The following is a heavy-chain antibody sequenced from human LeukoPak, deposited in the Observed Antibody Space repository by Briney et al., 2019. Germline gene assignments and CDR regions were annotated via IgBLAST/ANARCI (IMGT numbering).Heavy chain of an antibody. J-gene: IGHJ4*02. CDR2: IYYSGSV. Sequence: SETLSLTCTVSGGSLTSYYWSWIRQPPGKGLQWIGYIYYSGSVNYNPSLKSRVTISVDTSKNQFSLNLSSVTAADTAVYYCARLGSYFDYWGQGNQVTVSS. CDR3: ARLGSYFDY. CDR1: GGSLTSYY. V-gene: IGHV4-59*08.